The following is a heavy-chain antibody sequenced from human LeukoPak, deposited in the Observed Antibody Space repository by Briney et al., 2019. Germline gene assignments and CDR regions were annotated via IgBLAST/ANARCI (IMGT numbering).Heavy chain of an antibody. CDR1: GDSISRSTYY. Sequence: PSETLSLTCTVSGDSISRSTYYWAWIRQPPGKGLEWIGSVYYGRSPYFNPSLESRATISVDTSKNHFSLKMSSVTAADTAVYYCARSSGTGTFSYWGQGTLVTVSS. V-gene: IGHV4-39*02. D-gene: IGHD6-25*01. J-gene: IGHJ4*02. CDR3: ARSSGTGTFSY. CDR2: VYYGRSP.